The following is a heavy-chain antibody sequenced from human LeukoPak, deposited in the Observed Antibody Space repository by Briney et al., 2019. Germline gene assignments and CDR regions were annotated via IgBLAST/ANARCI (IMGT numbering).Heavy chain of an antibody. D-gene: IGHD1-14*01. CDR3: AGQQPEVDY. V-gene: IGHV4-39*01. CDR1: GGSISSSSYY. J-gene: IGHJ4*02. CDR2: IYYSGNT. Sequence: SETLSLTCTVSGGSISSSSYYWGWIRQPPGKGLEWIGSIYYSGNTYYNPSLKSRVTISVDTSKNQFSLKLNSVAAADTAVYYCAGQQPEVDYWGQGALVTVSS.